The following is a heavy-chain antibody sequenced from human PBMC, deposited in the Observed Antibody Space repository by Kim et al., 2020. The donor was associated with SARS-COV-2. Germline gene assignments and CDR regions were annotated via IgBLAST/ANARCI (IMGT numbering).Heavy chain of an antibody. CDR2: IYYSGST. D-gene: IGHD3-10*01. CDR1: GGSISSSSYY. J-gene: IGHJ3*02. V-gene: IGHV4-39*01. Sequence: SETLSLTCTVSGGSISSSSYYWGWIRQPPGKGLEWIGSIYYSGSTYYNPSLKSRVTISVDTSKNQFSLKLSSVTAADTAVYYCARLMALLWFGELSVSDAFDIWGQGTMVTVSS. CDR3: ARLMALLWFGELSVSDAFDI.